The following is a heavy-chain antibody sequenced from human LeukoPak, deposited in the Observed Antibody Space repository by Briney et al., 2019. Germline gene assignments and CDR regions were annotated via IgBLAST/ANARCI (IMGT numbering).Heavy chain of an antibody. CDR2: ISRSGATI. V-gene: IGHV3-48*04. D-gene: IGHD2-21*02. Sequence: GGSLRLSCVASGFPFRSFSMNWVRQAPGKGPEWISYISRSGATIYYADSVKGRFTISRDNAKNSLYLQMSSLGAEDTAIYYCSRDRGGGDIYFDYWGQGTLVTVSS. CDR3: SRDRGGGDIYFDY. CDR1: GFPFRSFS. J-gene: IGHJ4*02.